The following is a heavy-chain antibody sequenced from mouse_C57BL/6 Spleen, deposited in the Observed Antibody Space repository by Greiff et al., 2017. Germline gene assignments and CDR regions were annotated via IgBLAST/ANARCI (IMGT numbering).Heavy chain of an antibody. CDR2: IDPSDSYT. J-gene: IGHJ2*01. CDR1: GYTFTSYW. D-gene: IGHD1-1*01. CDR3: ARVYYGRSYVGVDYFDY. Sequence: QVQLQQPGAELVMPGASVKLSCKASGYTFTSYWMHWVKQRPGQGLEWIGEIDPSDSYTNYNQKFKGKSTLTVDKSSSTAYMQLSSLTSEDSAVYYCARVYYGRSYVGVDYFDYWGQGTTLTVSS. V-gene: IGHV1-69*01.